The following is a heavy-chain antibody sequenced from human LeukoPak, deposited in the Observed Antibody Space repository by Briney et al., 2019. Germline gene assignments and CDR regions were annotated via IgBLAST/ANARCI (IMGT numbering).Heavy chain of an antibody. D-gene: IGHD3-22*01. CDR3: ARTHHSDRTGYYFDY. J-gene: IGHJ4*02. V-gene: IGHV5-51*01. Sequence: PGESLKISCKGSGYTFTSYWIGWVRQMPGKGLEWMGIFNPGDSDTRYSPSFQGQVTVSADKSVSTAYLQWSSLKASNTAMYYCARTHHSDRTGYYFDYWGQGTLVSVSS. CDR1: GYTFTSYW. CDR2: FNPGDSDT.